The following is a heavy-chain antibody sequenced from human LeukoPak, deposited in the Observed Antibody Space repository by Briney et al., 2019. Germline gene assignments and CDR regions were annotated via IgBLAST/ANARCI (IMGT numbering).Heavy chain of an antibody. CDR3: ARGYCSSTSCYHRHYYYGMDV. CDR2: ISAYNGNT. Sequence: ASVKVSCKASGYTLTSYGISWVRQAPGQGLEWMGWISAYNGNTNYAQKLQGRVTMTTDTSTSTAYMELRSLRSDDTAVYYCARGYCSSTSCYHRHYYYGMDVWGQGTTVTVSS. V-gene: IGHV1-18*01. J-gene: IGHJ6*02. D-gene: IGHD2-2*01. CDR1: GYTLTSYG.